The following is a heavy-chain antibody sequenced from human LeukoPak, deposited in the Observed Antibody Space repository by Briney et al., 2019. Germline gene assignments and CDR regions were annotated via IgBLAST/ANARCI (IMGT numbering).Heavy chain of an antibody. CDR2: ISSSSSYI. Sequence: PGGSLRLSCAASGFTFSSYSMNWVRQAPGKGLEWVSSISSSSSYIYYADSVKGRFTISRDNAKNSLYLQMNSLRAEDTAVYYCASSILTGYYTMGYWGQGTLVTVSS. V-gene: IGHV3-21*01. D-gene: IGHD3-9*01. CDR1: GFTFSSYS. CDR3: ASSILTGYYTMGY. J-gene: IGHJ4*02.